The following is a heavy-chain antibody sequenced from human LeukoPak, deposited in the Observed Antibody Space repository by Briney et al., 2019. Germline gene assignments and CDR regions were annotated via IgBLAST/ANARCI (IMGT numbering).Heavy chain of an antibody. Sequence: GGSLRLSCVASGFTFSSYWTLWVRHHPAKVLVWAPLITTDGSSTTFADSVKGRFTISTDNATNTLFLQLNSRRADDTAAYYCGRARVGATVVSPAVGFWGPGTLVTVSS. CDR3: GRARVGATVVSPAVGF. CDR1: GFTFSSYW. CDR2: ITTDGSST. J-gene: IGHJ4*01. D-gene: IGHD1-26*01. V-gene: IGHV3-74*01.